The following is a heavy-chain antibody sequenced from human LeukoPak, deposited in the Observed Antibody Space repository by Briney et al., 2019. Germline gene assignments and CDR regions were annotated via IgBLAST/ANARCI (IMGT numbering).Heavy chain of an antibody. CDR3: ARGWSKFDY. CDR1: GLTFSSYW. V-gene: IGHV3-7*03. CDR2: IKQDGSEK. D-gene: IGHD2-8*02. Sequence: PGGSLRLSCAASGLTFSSYWMTWVRQAPGKGLEWVANIKQDGSEKHYVDSVKGRFTISRDNAKNSLYLQMNSPRAEDTAVYYCARGWSKFDYWGQGTLVTVSS. J-gene: IGHJ4*02.